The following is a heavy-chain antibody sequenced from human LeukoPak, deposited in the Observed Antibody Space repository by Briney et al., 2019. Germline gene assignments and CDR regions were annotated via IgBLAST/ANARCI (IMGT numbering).Heavy chain of an antibody. CDR2: IIPIFGTA. D-gene: IGHD2-2*01. J-gene: IGHJ3*02. CDR3: ARDLSTEIVVVPAAPRAFDI. V-gene: IGHV1-69*13. Sequence: SVKVSCKASGGTFSSYAISWVRQAPGQGLEWMGGIIPIFGTANYAQKFQGRVTITADESTSTAYMELSSLRSEDTAVYYCARDLSTEIVVVPAAPRAFDIWGQGTMVTVSS. CDR1: GGTFSSYA.